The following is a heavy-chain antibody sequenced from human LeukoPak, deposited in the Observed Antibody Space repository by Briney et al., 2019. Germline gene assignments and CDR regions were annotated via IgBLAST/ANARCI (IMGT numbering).Heavy chain of an antibody. V-gene: IGHV1-2*02. Sequence: ASVKVSCKASGYTFTGYYMHWVRQAPGQGLEWVGWINPKNGGSNYAQKFQGRVTMTRDRSISTAYLQWSSLKASDTAMFYCARRLSGYCSSVSCPGAFDIWGQGTMVTVSS. D-gene: IGHD2-15*01. J-gene: IGHJ3*02. CDR1: GYTFTGYY. CDR3: ARRLSGYCSSVSCPGAFDI. CDR2: INPKNGGS.